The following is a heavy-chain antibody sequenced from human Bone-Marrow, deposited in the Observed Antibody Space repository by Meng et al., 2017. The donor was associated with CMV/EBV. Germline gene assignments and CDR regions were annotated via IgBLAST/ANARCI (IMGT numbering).Heavy chain of an antibody. J-gene: IGHJ4*02. D-gene: IGHD3-10*01. V-gene: IGHV3-74*01. CDR1: GFTFSSYW. Sequence: GGSLRLSCAASGFTFSSYWMHWVRQAPGKGLVWVSRINSDGSSTSYADSVKGRFTISRDNAKNTLYLQMNSLRAEDTAVYYCARVGNYGSVFDYWVQGTLVTVSS. CDR2: INSDGSST. CDR3: ARVGNYGSVFDY.